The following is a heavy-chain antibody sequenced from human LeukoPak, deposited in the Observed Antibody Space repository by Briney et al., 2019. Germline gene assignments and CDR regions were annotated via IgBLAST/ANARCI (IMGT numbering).Heavy chain of an antibody. CDR3: ARDRPIAAASRMDV. Sequence: SETLSLTRTVSGGSISSGVHYWSWIRQHPGQGLEWIGYIYYSGSTYYDPSLKSRVTMALDTSRNQFSLDLRSVTAADTAVYYCARDRPIAAASRMDVWGQGITVTVSS. J-gene: IGHJ6*02. D-gene: IGHD6-6*01. CDR1: GGSISSGVHY. CDR2: IYYSGST. V-gene: IGHV4-31*03.